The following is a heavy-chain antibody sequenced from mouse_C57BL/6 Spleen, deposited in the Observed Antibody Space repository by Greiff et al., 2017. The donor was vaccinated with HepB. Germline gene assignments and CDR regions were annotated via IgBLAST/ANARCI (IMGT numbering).Heavy chain of an antibody. CDR2: IYPGSGST. V-gene: IGHV1-55*01. CDR1: GYTFTSYW. J-gene: IGHJ4*01. D-gene: IGHD1-1*01. CDR3: ATTVVAPGAMDY. Sequence: QVQLKESGAELVKPGASVKMSCKASGYTFTSYWITWVKQRPGQGLEWIGDIYPGSGSTNYNEKFKSKATLTVDTSSSTAYMQLSSLTSEDSAVYYCATTVVAPGAMDYWGQGTSVTVSS.